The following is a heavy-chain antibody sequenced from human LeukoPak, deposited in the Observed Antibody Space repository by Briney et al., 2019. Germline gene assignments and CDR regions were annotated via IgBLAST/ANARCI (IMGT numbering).Heavy chain of an antibody. J-gene: IGHJ5*02. CDR1: GGSISSSNYY. D-gene: IGHD2-15*01. CDR2: IHYTGST. Sequence: PSETLSLTCSVSGGSISSSNYYWAWIRQPPGKGLEWIGNIHYTGSTYYNPSLKSRVTISVDTSKNECSLKLGSVTAADTAVYYCARSLVVVAATQHNWFDPWGQGTLVTVSS. CDR3: ARSLVVVAATQHNWFDP. V-gene: IGHV4-39*07.